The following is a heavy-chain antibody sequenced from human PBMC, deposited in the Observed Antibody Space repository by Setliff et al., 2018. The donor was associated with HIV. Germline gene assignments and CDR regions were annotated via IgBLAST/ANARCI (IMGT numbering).Heavy chain of an antibody. D-gene: IGHD3-9*01. CDR3: ARSSYDILTGYYKALEY. J-gene: IGHJ4*02. V-gene: IGHV1-69*10. Sequence: SVKVSCKASGGSFSSYGISWVRQAPGQGLEWMGGIIPILGITNYAQEFRGRVTISADKSTSTVSMELSSLRSGDTAVYHCARSSYDILTGYYKALEYWGQGTLVTVSS. CDR1: GGSFSSYG. CDR2: IIPILGIT.